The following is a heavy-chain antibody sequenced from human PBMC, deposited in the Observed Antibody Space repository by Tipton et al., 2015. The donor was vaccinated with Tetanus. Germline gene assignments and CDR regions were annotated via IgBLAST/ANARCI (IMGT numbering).Heavy chain of an antibody. CDR3: ARYSGYET. D-gene: IGHD5-12*01. CDR2: IYNSGST. Sequence: TLSLTCTVSGGSISSYYWSWIRQPPGKGLEWIGYIYNSGSTYYNPSLKSRVTISVDTSKNQFSLKLSSVTAADTAVYYCARYSGYETWGQGTLVTVSS. CDR1: GGSISSYY. J-gene: IGHJ4*02. V-gene: IGHV4-59*12.